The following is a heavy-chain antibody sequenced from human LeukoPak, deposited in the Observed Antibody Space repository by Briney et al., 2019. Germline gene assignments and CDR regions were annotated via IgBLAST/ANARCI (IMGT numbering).Heavy chain of an antibody. CDR3: AKLAGTGGFDY. J-gene: IGHJ4*02. CDR1: EFTFDDYG. Sequence: GGSLRPSCAASEFTFDDYGMSWVRQAPGKGLEWVSGINWNGGRTGYADSVKGRLTISRDNAKNSLYLQMNSLRAEDTALYYCAKLAGTGGFDYWGQGTLVTVSS. V-gene: IGHV3-20*04. D-gene: IGHD6-19*01. CDR2: INWNGGRT.